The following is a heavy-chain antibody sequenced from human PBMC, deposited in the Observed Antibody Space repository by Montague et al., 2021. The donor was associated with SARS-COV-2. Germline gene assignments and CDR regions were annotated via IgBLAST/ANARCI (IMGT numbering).Heavy chain of an antibody. CDR3: ARAASPRGAFDV. Sequence: TLSLTCAASGGSINSGGYSWSWIRQSPGKGLEWIGYTLHSGSTYYNPSLWSRVTISVDRSKSQFSLNLTSMTAADTAVYFCARAASPRGAFDVWGQGTVVTVSS. J-gene: IGHJ3*01. CDR2: TLHSGST. D-gene: IGHD3-10*01. V-gene: IGHV4-30-2*06. CDR1: GGSINSGGYS.